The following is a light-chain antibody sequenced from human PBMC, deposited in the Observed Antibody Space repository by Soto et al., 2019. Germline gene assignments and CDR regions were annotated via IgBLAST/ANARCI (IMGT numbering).Light chain of an antibody. CDR2: RAS. CDR3: QQYDGYPWT. CDR1: QSISSW. Sequence: DIQMTQSPSSLSSSVGDIFTISCRTSQSISSWLAWYQQKPGKAPKLLIYRASYLESGVPSRFSGSGSGTEFTLTIGYLQPDDFATYYCQQYDGYPWTFGQGTKVDIK. J-gene: IGKJ1*01. V-gene: IGKV1-5*03.